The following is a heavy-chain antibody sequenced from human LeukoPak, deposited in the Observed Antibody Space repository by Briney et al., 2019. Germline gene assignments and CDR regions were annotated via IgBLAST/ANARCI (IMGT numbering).Heavy chain of an antibody. CDR3: PRIKDDNNYDRAFDI. V-gene: IGHV4-59*01. J-gene: IGHJ3*02. D-gene: IGHD5-24*01. CDR2: VYYDGNN. CDR1: GGAMSTYY. Sequence: SETLSLTCTVSGGAMSTYYWSWIRQPPGRGLEWIGYVYYDGNNDYNPSLKSRVTTSIDTSKKQFSLKLTSVTAADTAVYYCPRIKDDNNYDRAFDIWGQGTMVTVSS.